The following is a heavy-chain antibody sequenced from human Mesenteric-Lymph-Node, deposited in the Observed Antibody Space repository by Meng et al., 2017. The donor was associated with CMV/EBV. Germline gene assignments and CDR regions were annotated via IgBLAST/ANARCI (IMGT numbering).Heavy chain of an antibody. D-gene: IGHD3-10*01. J-gene: IGHJ4*02. Sequence: ASVKVSCKASGYTFTAYDITWVRQAPGQGFEWMASINTYNGDTYSAHKLQGRVSMTTDTSTRTVYLDLRGLTSDDAAVYYCARGGRKSFFESWGQGTLVTVSS. CDR3: ARGGRKSFFES. V-gene: IGHV1-18*01. CDR2: INTYNGDT. CDR1: GYTFTAYD.